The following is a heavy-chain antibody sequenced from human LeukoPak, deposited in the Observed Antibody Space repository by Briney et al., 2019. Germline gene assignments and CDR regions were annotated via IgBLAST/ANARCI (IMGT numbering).Heavy chain of an antibody. Sequence: GGSLILSCAASGFTFSSYEMNWVRQAPGKGLEWVSYISSSGSTIYYADSVKGRFTISRDNAKNSLNLQMNSLRAEDTAVYYCAELGITMIGGVWGKGTTVTISS. CDR2: ISSSGSTI. V-gene: IGHV3-48*03. J-gene: IGHJ6*04. CDR3: AELGITMIGGV. CDR1: GFTFSSYE. D-gene: IGHD3-10*02.